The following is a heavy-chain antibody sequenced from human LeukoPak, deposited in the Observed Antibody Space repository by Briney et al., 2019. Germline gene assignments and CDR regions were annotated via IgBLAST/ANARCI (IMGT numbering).Heavy chain of an antibody. V-gene: IGHV3-9*01. CDR2: ISWNSGSI. D-gene: IGHD3-22*01. Sequence: GGSLRLSCAVSGFTFDDYAMHWVRHAPGKGLEGVSGISWNSGSIGYADSVKGRFTISRDNAKNSLYLKMNSLRVEDTALYYCVKGTEKFYDSRADYWGQGTLVTVSS. J-gene: IGHJ4*02. CDR1: GFTFDDYA. CDR3: VKGTEKFYDSRADY.